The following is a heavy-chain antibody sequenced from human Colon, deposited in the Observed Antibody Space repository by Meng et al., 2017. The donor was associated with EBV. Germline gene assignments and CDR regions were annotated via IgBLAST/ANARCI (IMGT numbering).Heavy chain of an antibody. J-gene: IGHJ5*02. Sequence: CGGGRAEPGGALELTWGAFGFTLGSYGKHWVRQAPGKGLDWVAVIWFDGSRKYYADSVKGRVTVSRDESKNTVYLQMNSLRAEDTAIYYCARDVDTSSHYSRFDPWGQGTLVTVSS. V-gene: IGHV3-33*01. CDR3: ARDVDTSSHYSRFDP. CDR1: GFTLGSYG. CDR2: IWFDGSRK. D-gene: IGHD3-22*01.